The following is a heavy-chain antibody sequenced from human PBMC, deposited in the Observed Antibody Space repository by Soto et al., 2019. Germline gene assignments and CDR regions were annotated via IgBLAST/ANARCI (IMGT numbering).Heavy chain of an antibody. CDR1: CGSISSSSYY. V-gene: IGHV4-39*01. J-gene: IGHJ5*02. CDR3: ARHRARNRFDP. Sequence: QLQLQESGPGLVKPSETLSLTCIVSCGSISSSSYYWGWIRQHPGKGLEWIGSIYYSGCTYYNPSTKRRVTISVDTSKDEFSLKLSSVTAADTAVFYWARHRARNRFDPWGQGTVVTVSS. CDR2: IYYSGCT. D-gene: IGHD6-6*01.